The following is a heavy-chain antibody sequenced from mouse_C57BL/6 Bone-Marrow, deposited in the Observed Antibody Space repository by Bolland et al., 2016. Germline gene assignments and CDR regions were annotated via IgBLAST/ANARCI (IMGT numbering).Heavy chain of an antibody. D-gene: IGHD2-1*01. CDR3: ASGGGNYDAMDY. V-gene: IGHV1-9*01. CDR2: SGST. J-gene: IGHJ4*01. Sequence: SGSTNYNEKFKGKATFTADTSSNTAYMQLSSLTTGDSAIYYCASGGGNYDAMDYWGQGTS.